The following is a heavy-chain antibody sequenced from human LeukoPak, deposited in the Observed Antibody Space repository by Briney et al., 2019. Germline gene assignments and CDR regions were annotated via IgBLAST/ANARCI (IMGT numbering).Heavy chain of an antibody. V-gene: IGHV3-23*01. Sequence: GGSLRLSCAASGFTFSSYGMSWVRQAPGKGLEWVSAISGSGGSTYYADSVKGRFTISRDNSKNTLYLQMNSLRAEDTAVYYCARTMIVVVITAFDYWGQGTLVTVSS. J-gene: IGHJ4*02. CDR2: ISGSGGST. CDR3: ARTMIVVVITAFDY. CDR1: GFTFSSYG. D-gene: IGHD3-22*01.